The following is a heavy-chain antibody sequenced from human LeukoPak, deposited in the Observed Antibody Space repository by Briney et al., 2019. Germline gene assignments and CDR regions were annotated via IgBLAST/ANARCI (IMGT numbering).Heavy chain of an antibody. CDR3: ARVAMKYSSRYPPYYYYYYMDV. Sequence: PSETLSLTCTVSGGSISSSSYYWGWIRQPPGKGLEWIGSIYYSGSTYYNPSLKSRVTISVDTSKNQFSLKLSSVTAADTAVYYCARVAMKYSSRYPPYYYYYYMDVWGKGTTVTVSS. J-gene: IGHJ6*03. CDR1: GGSISSSSYY. CDR2: IYYSGST. V-gene: IGHV4-39*07. D-gene: IGHD6-6*01.